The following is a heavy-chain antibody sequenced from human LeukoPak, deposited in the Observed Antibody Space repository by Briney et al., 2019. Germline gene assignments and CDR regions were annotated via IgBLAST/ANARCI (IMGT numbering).Heavy chain of an antibody. CDR3: AHRKATSWAHDY. Sequence: SETLSLTCTVSGGSISSSSYYWSWIRQPAGKGLEWIGRIYTSGSTNYNPSLKSRVTMSVDTSKNQFSLKLSSVTAEDTAVYYCAHRKATSWAHDYWGQGTLVTVSS. CDR1: GGSISSSSYY. J-gene: IGHJ4*02. V-gene: IGHV4-61*02. D-gene: IGHD2-2*01. CDR2: IYTSGST.